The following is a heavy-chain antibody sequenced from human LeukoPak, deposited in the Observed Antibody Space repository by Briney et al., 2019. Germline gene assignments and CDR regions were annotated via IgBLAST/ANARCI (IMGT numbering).Heavy chain of an antibody. D-gene: IGHD3-22*01. CDR2: ISAYNGNT. CDR1: GYTFTSYG. J-gene: IGHJ3*02. CDR3: ARDQGSYDSSGHSFSDAFDI. V-gene: IGHV1-18*01. Sequence: ASVKVSCKASGYTFTSYGISWVRQAPGQGLEWMGWISAYNGNTNYAQKLQGRVTMTTDTSTSTAYMELRSLRSDDTAVYYCARDQGSYDSSGHSFSDAFDIWGQGTMVTVSS.